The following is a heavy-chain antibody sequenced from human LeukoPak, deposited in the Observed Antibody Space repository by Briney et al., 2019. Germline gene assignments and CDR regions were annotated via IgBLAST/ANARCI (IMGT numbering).Heavy chain of an antibody. D-gene: IGHD3-22*01. Sequence: ASVKVSCKASGYTFTGYYMHWVRQAPGQGLKWMGWINPNSGGTNYAQKFQGRVTMTRDTSISTAYMELSRLRSDDTAVYYCARDQPDRDYYYYGMDVWGQGTTVTVSS. CDR1: GYTFTGYY. V-gene: IGHV1-2*02. CDR3: ARDQPDRDYYYYGMDV. CDR2: INPNSGGT. J-gene: IGHJ6*02.